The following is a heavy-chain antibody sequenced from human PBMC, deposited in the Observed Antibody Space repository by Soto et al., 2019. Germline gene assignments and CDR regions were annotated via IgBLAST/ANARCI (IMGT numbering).Heavy chain of an antibody. Sequence: QVPLVESGGGVVQPGRSLRLSCAASGFTFSNYGMHWVRQAPGKGLEWVAVILNDGSNRYHADSVKDRFTIPRDKSKNMLYLQMNSLRAEDTAVYYCARDDEYSGNGMDVWGQGTTVTVS. CDR3: ARDDEYSGNGMDV. V-gene: IGHV3-33*01. D-gene: IGHD3-10*01. J-gene: IGHJ6*02. CDR2: ILNDGSNR. CDR1: GFTFSNYG.